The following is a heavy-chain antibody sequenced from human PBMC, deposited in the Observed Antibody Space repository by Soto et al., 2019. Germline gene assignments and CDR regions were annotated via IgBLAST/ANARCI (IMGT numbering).Heavy chain of an antibody. CDR2: INHSGST. CDR3: ARDKIAGLFDY. J-gene: IGHJ4*02. Sequence: QVQLQQWGAGLLKPSETLSLTCAVYGGSFSGYYWTWIRQPPGTGLGWIGEINHSGSTNYNPSLKSRVTISVDTSKNQFSLKLTSVTAAATAVYYCARDKIAGLFDYWGQGTLVTVSS. V-gene: IGHV4-34*01. D-gene: IGHD2-21*01. CDR1: GGSFSGYY.